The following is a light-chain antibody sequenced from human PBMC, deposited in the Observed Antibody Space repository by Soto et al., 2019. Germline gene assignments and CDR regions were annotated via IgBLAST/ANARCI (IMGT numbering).Light chain of an antibody. V-gene: IGKV3-20*01. J-gene: IGKJ2*01. CDR3: QQYGSSLYT. CDR2: GAS. CDR1: QSVSSNS. Sequence: EIVLTQSPGTLSLSPGERATLSCRASQSVSSNSLNWYQQKPGQAPRLLISGASSRATGIPDRFSGSGSGTDITLSISRLEPEDFAVYYCQQYGSSLYTFGQGTKLEIK.